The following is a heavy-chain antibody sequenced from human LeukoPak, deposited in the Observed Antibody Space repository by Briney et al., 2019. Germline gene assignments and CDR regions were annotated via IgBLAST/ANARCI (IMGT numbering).Heavy chain of an antibody. J-gene: IGHJ4*02. CDR1: GFTFSSYA. CDR3: AKDMVLRYFDWLLFLDY. Sequence: GGSLRLSCAASGFTFSSYAMSWVRQAPGKGLEWVSAISGSGGSTYYADSVKGRFIISRDNSKNTLYLQMNSLRAEDTAVYYCAKDMVLRYFDWLLFLDYWGQGTLVTVSS. CDR2: ISGSGGST. D-gene: IGHD3-9*01. V-gene: IGHV3-23*01.